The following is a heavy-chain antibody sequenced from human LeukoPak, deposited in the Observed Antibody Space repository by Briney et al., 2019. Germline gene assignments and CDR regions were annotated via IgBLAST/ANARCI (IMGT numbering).Heavy chain of an antibody. CDR3: AKDKITMIVVASNLGLDY. D-gene: IGHD3-22*01. CDR2: ISDIGSST. Sequence: GGSLRLSCAASGFTFSSYAMGWVRQAPGKGLEWVSTISDIGSSTYYADSVKGRFTISRDNSKNTLYLQMNSLRAEDTAVYYCAKDKITMIVVASNLGLDYWGQGTLVTVSS. CDR1: GFTFSSYA. V-gene: IGHV3-23*01. J-gene: IGHJ4*02.